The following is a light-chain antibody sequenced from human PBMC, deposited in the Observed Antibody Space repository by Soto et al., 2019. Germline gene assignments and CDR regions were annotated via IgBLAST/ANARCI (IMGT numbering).Light chain of an antibody. CDR3: GTWDSNLSADAV. Sequence: QSVLTQPPSVSAAPGQDVTISCSGSSTNIGTNDVSWYQLLPGTAPKVVIYDNNKRPSGIPDRFSGSKSGTSATLGITGLQTGYEADYYCGTWDSNLSADAVFGGGTQVTVL. J-gene: IGLJ7*01. V-gene: IGLV1-51*01. CDR1: STNIGTND. CDR2: DNN.